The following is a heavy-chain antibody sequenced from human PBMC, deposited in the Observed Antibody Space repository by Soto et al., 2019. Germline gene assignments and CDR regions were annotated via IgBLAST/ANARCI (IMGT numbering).Heavy chain of an antibody. J-gene: IGHJ4*02. CDR1: GGSVSSGSYY. Sequence: QVQLQESGPGLVKPSETLSLTCTVSGGSVSSGSYYWSWIRQPPGKGLEWIGYIYYSGSTNYNPYLKSRVAISVDTSKNQFSLKLSAVTAADTAVYYCARDRGIWGQGTLVTVSS. CDR2: IYYSGST. CDR3: ARDRGI. D-gene: IGHD3-10*01. V-gene: IGHV4-61*01.